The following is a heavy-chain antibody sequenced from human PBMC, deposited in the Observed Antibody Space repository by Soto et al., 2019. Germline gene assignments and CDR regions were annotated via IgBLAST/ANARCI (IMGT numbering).Heavy chain of an antibody. D-gene: IGHD2-15*01. CDR1: GFTFSSYA. J-gene: IGHJ3*02. CDR3: AKAGCSGGTCYLYAFDN. Sequence: PGGSLRLSCAGSGFTFSSYAKSWVRQAPGKGLEWVSTISGSGSSTYYADSVKGRFTISRDNSKNTLYLQMNSLRAEDTAVYYCAKAGCSGGTCYLYAFDNWGQGTMVTVS. V-gene: IGHV3-23*01. CDR2: ISGSGSST.